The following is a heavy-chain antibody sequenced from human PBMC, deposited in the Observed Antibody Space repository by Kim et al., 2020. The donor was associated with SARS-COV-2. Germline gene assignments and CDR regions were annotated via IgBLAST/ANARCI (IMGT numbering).Heavy chain of an antibody. Sequence: SETLSLTCAVYGGSFSGYYWSWIRQPPGKGLEWIGEINHSGSTNYNPSLKSRVTISVDTSKNQFSLKLSSVTAADTAVYYCAITGYSSGWYDYWGQGTLV. J-gene: IGHJ4*02. D-gene: IGHD6-19*01. CDR3: AITGYSSGWYDY. CDR1: GGSFSGYY. CDR2: INHSGST. V-gene: IGHV4-34*01.